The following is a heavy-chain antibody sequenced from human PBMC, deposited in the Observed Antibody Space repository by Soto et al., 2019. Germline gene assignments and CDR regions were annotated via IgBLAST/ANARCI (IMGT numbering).Heavy chain of an antibody. V-gene: IGHV1-46*01. CDR1: GYTFTSYY. CDR2: INPSGDST. CDR3: ARDSLSSFDY. J-gene: IGHJ4*02. Sequence: ASVKVSCKASGYTFTSYYIHWVRQAPGRGLEWMGIINPSGDSTSHAQKFQGRVSMTRDTSTSTVYMELSSLRSEDTAVYYCARDSLSSFDYWGQGTLVTVSS.